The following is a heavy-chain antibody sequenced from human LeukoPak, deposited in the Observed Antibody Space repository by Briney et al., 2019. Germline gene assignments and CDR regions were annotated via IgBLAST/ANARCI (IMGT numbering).Heavy chain of an antibody. J-gene: IGHJ4*02. V-gene: IGHV4-39*07. CDR1: GGSISSSSYY. Sequence: SETLSLTCTVSGGSISSSSYYWGWIRQPPGKGLEWIGSIYYSGSTYYNPSLKSRVTISVDTSKNQFSLKLSSVTAADTAVYYCARLGYCSSTSCYKFDYWGQGTLVTVSS. CDR2: IYYSGST. CDR3: ARLGYCSSTSCYKFDY. D-gene: IGHD2-2*01.